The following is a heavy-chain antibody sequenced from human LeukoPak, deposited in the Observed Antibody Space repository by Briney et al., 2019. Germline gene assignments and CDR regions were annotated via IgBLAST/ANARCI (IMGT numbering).Heavy chain of an antibody. CDR3: AKGGYTTSFDP. CDR2: IRANGGDT. D-gene: IGHD2-15*01. V-gene: IGHV3-23*01. J-gene: IGHJ5*02. Sequence: GGSLKLSCAASGITYSSYAMTWVRQAPGKGLEWVSNIRANGGDTYYTDSVKGRFTISRDNSKDTLYLEMNSLRAEDTAVYYCAKGGYTTSFDPWGQGTLVTVSS. CDR1: GITYSSYA.